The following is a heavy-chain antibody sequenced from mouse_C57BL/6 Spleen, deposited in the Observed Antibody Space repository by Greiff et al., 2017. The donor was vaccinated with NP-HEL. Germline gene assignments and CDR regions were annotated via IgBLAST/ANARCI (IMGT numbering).Heavy chain of an antibody. V-gene: IGHV5-17*01. CDR1: GFTFSDYG. Sequence: EVKLVESGGGLVKPGGSLKLSCAASGFTFSDYGMHWVRQAPEKGLEWVAYISSGSSTIYYADTVKGRFTISRDNAKNTLFLQMTSLRSEDTAMYYCASYYGSSLYWYFDVWGTGTTVTVSS. CDR2: ISSGSSTI. CDR3: ASYYGSSLYWYFDV. D-gene: IGHD1-1*01. J-gene: IGHJ1*03.